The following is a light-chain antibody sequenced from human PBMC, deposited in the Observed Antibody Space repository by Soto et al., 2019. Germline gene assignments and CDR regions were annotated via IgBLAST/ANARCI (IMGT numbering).Light chain of an antibody. J-gene: IGKJ3*01. CDR1: QSVSSNY. V-gene: IGKV3-20*01. CDR2: GAS. Sequence: EIVLTQSPGTLSWSPGERATLSCRASQSVSSNYLAWYQQKPGQTPRLLIYGASSRANGIPDRFSGSGSGTDFTLIINRLEPEDFAVYYCQQYSTSARLTFGPGTKVDI. CDR3: QQYSTSARLT.